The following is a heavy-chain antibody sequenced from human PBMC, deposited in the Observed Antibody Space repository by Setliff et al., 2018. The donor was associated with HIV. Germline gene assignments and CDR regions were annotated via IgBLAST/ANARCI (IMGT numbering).Heavy chain of an antibody. V-gene: IGHV3-7*03. CDR3: AKDMGSGSYDY. Sequence: SGGSLRLSCVASGFTFSGNWLSWVRQAPGKGLEWVANIKQDGSEKYYVDSVKGRFTISRDNAKNSLYLQMNSLRAEDTALYYCAKDMGSGSYDYWGQGTLVTVSS. D-gene: IGHD1-26*01. J-gene: IGHJ4*02. CDR1: GFTFSGNW. CDR2: IKQDGSEK.